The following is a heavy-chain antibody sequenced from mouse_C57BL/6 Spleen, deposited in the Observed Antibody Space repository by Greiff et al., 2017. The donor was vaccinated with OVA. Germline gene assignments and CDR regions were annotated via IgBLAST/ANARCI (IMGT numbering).Heavy chain of an antibody. D-gene: IGHD1-1*01. J-gene: IGHJ4*01. Sequence: VQLQQSGAELVRPGASVKLSCKASGYTFTDYYINWVKQRPGQGLEWIARIYPGSGNTYYNEKFKGKATLTAEKSSSTAYMQLSSLTSEDSAVYFCAREGDYYGSSYSYYAMDYWGQGTSVTVSS. CDR2: IYPGSGNT. CDR1: GYTFTDYY. V-gene: IGHV1-76*01. CDR3: AREGDYYGSSYSYYAMDY.